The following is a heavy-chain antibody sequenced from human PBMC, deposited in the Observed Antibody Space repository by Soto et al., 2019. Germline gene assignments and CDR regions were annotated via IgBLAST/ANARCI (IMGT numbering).Heavy chain of an antibody. J-gene: IGHJ4*02. CDR2: IYFNGSP. D-gene: IGHD2-21*02. CDR3: ARHSPYCGGDCYSYDY. CDR1: GGSISSSSNY. Sequence: SETLSLTCAVSGGSISSSSNYWGWIRQPPGKGLERIGSIYFNGSPYYSTSLKSRVTISVDTSKNQFSLKLSSVTAADTAVYYCARHSPYCGGDCYSYDYWGQGTLVTVS. V-gene: IGHV4-39*01.